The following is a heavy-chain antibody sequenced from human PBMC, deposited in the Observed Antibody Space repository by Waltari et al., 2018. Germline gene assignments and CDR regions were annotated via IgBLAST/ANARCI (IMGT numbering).Heavy chain of an antibody. D-gene: IGHD5-18*01. Sequence: QVQLQESGPGLVKPSQTLSLTCTVSGGSISRGSYYWSWIRQPAGKGLEWIGRIYTSGSTNYNPSLKSRVTISVDTSKNQFSLKLSSVTAADTAVYYCAREGGGYSYGSPSAWGQGTLVTVSS. J-gene: IGHJ5*02. CDR2: IYTSGST. CDR1: GGSISRGSYY. CDR3: AREGGGYSYGSPSA. V-gene: IGHV4-61*02.